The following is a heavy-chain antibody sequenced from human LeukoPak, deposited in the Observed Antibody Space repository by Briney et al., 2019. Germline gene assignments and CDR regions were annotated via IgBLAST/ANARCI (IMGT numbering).Heavy chain of an antibody. Sequence: GGSLRLSCVGPGICLVDYAMHWVPAAPGKSLGSVSTTAWDRGKQACAGSVKGRLNISRDNDKISLYLQMNSLRPEDAGLYYCVKDSGVPLLKDAFHVWGQGTLVTVSS. V-gene: IGHV3-9*01. CDR3: VKDSGVPLLKDAFHV. CDR2: TAWDRGKQ. CDR1: GICLVDYA. D-gene: IGHD1-26*01. J-gene: IGHJ3*01.